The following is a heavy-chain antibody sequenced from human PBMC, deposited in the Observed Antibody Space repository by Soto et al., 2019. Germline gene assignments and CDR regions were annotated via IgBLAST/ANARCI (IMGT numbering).Heavy chain of an antibody. CDR2: IYYSGST. J-gene: IGHJ5*02. Sequence: QLQLQESGPGLVKPSETLSLTCTVSGGSISSSSYYWGWIRQPPGKGLEWIGSIYYSGSTYYNPSLKSRVTISVDTSKNQFSLKLSSVTAADTAVYHCARQGRYFDWLKDWFDPWGQGTLVTVSS. CDR1: GGSISSSSYY. V-gene: IGHV4-39*01. D-gene: IGHD3-9*01. CDR3: ARQGRYFDWLKDWFDP.